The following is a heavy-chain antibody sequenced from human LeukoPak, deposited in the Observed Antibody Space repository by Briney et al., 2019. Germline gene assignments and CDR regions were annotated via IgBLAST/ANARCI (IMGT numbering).Heavy chain of an antibody. Sequence: GGSLRLSCAASGFSVSRNYMSWVRQAPGKGLEWVSVIYSGGTTYYADSVKGRFTISRDNAKNSLYLQMNSLRAEDTAVYYCARALPRYGRLEGDYWGQGTLVTVSS. CDR2: IYSGGTT. CDR1: GFSVSRNY. CDR3: ARALPRYGRLEGDY. V-gene: IGHV3-66*01. J-gene: IGHJ4*02. D-gene: IGHD1-1*01.